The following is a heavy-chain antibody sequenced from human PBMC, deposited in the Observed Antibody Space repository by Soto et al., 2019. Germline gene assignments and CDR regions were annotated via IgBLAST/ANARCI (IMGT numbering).Heavy chain of an antibody. D-gene: IGHD2-21*02. V-gene: IGHV2-5*01. CDR3: VTSPDCSASDY. J-gene: IGHJ4*02. CDR2: IYWNDDK. Sequence: GPTLVNPTQTLTLTCTFSGFSLSTFGMGVGWIRQPPGKALEWLALIYWNDDKRYSPSLNSRLTIAKDTSKNLVALTMTNVDTVYAATYDCVTSPDCSASDYWGQGTLVTVSS. CDR1: GFSLSTFGMG.